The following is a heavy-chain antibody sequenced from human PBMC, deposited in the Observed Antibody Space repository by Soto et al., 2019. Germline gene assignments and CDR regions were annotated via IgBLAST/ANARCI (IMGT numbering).Heavy chain of an antibody. D-gene: IGHD2-8*01. J-gene: IGHJ6*02. CDR3: ARELGYCTNGVCSGTYGMDV. CDR2: ISYDGSNK. CDR1: GFTFSSYG. Sequence: GGSLRLSCAASGFTFSSYGMHWVRQAPGKGLEWVAVISYDGSNKYYADSVKGRFTISRDNSKNTLYLQMNSLRAEDTAVYYCARELGYCTNGVCSGTYGMDVWGPGTTLTVYS. V-gene: IGHV3-30*03.